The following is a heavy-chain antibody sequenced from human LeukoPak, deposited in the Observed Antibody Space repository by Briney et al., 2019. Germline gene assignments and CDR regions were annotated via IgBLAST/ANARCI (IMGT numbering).Heavy chain of an antibody. CDR1: GGTFSSYA. J-gene: IGHJ6*03. D-gene: IGHD5-12*01. V-gene: IGHV1-69*05. Sequence: ASVKVSCKASGGTFSSYAISWVRQAPGQGLEWMGGIIPIFGTANYAQKFQGRVTITTDESTSTAYMELSSLRSEDTAVYYRARGRRGYSGYDSVNMDVWGKGTTVTVSS. CDR2: IIPIFGTA. CDR3: ARGRRGYSGYDSVNMDV.